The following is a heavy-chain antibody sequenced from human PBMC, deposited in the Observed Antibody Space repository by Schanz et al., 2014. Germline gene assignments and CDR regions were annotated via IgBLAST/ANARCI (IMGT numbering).Heavy chain of an antibody. D-gene: IGHD3-10*01. CDR3: ARDFPYVSGSYYKGFGY. CDR1: GFGFDDYA. CDR2: INWNGST. J-gene: IGHJ4*02. Sequence: EVQLVESGGGVVRPGGSLRLSCAASGFGFDDYAMSWVRQAPGKGLEWVSGINWNGSTGYADSVKGRFTISRDNAKNSLYLQMNSLRAENTALYYCARDFPYVSGSYYKGFGYWGQGTLXTVSS. V-gene: IGHV3-20*04.